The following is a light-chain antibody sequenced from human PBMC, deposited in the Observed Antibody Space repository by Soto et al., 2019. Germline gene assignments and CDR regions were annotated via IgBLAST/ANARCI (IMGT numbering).Light chain of an antibody. CDR1: QTINRW. CDR2: KAS. Sequence: DIQLTQSPSPLPASVGDRVTITCRASQTINRWLAWHQQKPGKAPKLLIYKASTLKSGVPSRFSGSGSGTEFTLTISSLQPDDFATYYCQHYNSYSEAFGQGTKVDI. J-gene: IGKJ1*01. CDR3: QHYNSYSEA. V-gene: IGKV1-5*03.